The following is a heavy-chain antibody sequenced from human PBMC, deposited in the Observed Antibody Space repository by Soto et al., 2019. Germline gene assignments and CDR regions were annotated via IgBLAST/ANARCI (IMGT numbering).Heavy chain of an antibody. V-gene: IGHV3-30*18. CDR1: GFTFSSYG. D-gene: IGHD3-3*01. Sequence: SCAASGFTFSSYGMHWVRQAPGKGLEWVAVILYDGSNKYYADSVKGRFTISRDNSKNTLYLQMNSLRAEDTAVYYCAKETWSGWYYYYYGMDVWGQGTTVTVSS. CDR3: AKETWSGWYYYYYGMDV. CDR2: ILYDGSNK. J-gene: IGHJ6*02.